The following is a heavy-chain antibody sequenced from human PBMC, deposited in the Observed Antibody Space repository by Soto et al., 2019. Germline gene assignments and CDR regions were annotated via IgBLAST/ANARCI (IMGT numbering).Heavy chain of an antibody. CDR2: ISAYNTNT. CDR3: ARDTPPTDY. CDR1: GYTFTSYH. Sequence: QVQLVQSGAEVKKPGASVKVSCKTSGYTFTSYHISWVRQAPGQGLEGMGWISAYNTNTNYAQTFQGRVTMTTDTLTSTAYMELRSLRSDDTDVYYCARDTPPTDYWGQGTLVTVSS. J-gene: IGHJ4*02. V-gene: IGHV1-18*01.